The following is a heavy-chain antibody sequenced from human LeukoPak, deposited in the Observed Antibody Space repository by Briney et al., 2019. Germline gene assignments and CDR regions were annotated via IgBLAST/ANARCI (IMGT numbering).Heavy chain of an antibody. CDR2: ISSSGSTI. J-gene: IGHJ6*04. CDR3: ARDSRGMDV. V-gene: IGHV3-48*03. CDR1: GFTFSSHE. Sequence: GGSLRLSCAASGFTFSSHEVNWVRQAPGKGLDWVSYISSSGSTIYYADSVKGRFTISRDNAKNSLYLQMNSLRAEDTAVYYCARDSRGMDVWGKGPTVTVSS.